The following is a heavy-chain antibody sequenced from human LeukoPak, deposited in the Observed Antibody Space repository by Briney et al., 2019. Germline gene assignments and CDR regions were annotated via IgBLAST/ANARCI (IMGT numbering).Heavy chain of an antibody. Sequence: GRSLRLSCAASGFTFSSYGMHWVRQAPGKGLEWVAVISYDGSNKYYADSVKGRFTISRDNSKNTLYLQMNSLRAEDTAVYYCARLGIAAAGTSWGQGTLVTVSS. J-gene: IGHJ5*02. V-gene: IGHV3-30*03. D-gene: IGHD6-13*01. CDR2: ISYDGSNK. CDR1: GFTFSSYG. CDR3: ARLGIAAAGTS.